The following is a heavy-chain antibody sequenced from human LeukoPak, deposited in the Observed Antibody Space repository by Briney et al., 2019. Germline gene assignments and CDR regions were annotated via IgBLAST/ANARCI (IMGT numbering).Heavy chain of an antibody. CDR1: GGTFSSYA. J-gene: IGHJ4*02. V-gene: IGHV1-69*04. CDR3: ASRPQYYYDSSGYSDRVDY. CDR2: IIPILGIA. D-gene: IGHD3-22*01. Sequence: SVKVSCKASGGTFSSYAISWVRQAPGQGLEWMGRIIPILGIANYAQKFQGRVTITADKSTSAAYMELSSLRSEDTAVYYCASRPQYYYDSSGYSDRVDYWGQGTLVTVSS.